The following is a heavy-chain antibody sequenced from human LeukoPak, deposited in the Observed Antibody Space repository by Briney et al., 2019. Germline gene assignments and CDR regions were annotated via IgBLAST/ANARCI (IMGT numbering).Heavy chain of an antibody. Sequence: GGSLRLSCAASGFTFSSYAMTWVRQAPGKGLESVSVITDGADTYYADSVKGRFTISRDNSQNTVHLQMDNLRADDTAVYYCAKVDYWSPENYLDSWGQGTLVTVSS. J-gene: IGHJ4*02. CDR3: AKVDYWSPENYLDS. CDR2: ITDGADT. CDR1: GFTFSSYA. V-gene: IGHV3-23*01. D-gene: IGHD1-1*01.